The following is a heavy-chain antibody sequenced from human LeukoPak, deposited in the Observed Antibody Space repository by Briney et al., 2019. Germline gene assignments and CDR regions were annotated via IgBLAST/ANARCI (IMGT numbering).Heavy chain of an antibody. CDR3: ARYIAAFNWFDP. J-gene: IGHJ5*02. Sequence: SETLSLTCTVSGGSISSYYWSWIRQPPGKGLEWIGYIYYSGSTNYNPSLKSRLTISVDTSKNQFSLKLSSVTAADSAVYYCARYIAAFNWFDPWGQGTLVTVSS. V-gene: IGHV4-59*08. CDR2: IYYSGST. CDR1: GGSISSYY. D-gene: IGHD2-21*01.